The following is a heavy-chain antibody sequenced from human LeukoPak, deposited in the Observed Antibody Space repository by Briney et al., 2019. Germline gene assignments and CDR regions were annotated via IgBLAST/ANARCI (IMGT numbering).Heavy chain of an antibody. CDR1: GGSISSYY. Sequence: PSETLSLTCTVSGGSISSYYWSWIRQPPGKGLEWIGYIYYSGSTNYNPSLKSRVTISVDTSKNQFSLKLSSVTAADTAVYYCASSYDSWTDPLLAWGQGTLVTVSS. CDR3: ASSYDSWTDPLLA. J-gene: IGHJ4*02. D-gene: IGHD3-22*01. V-gene: IGHV4-59*08. CDR2: IYYSGST.